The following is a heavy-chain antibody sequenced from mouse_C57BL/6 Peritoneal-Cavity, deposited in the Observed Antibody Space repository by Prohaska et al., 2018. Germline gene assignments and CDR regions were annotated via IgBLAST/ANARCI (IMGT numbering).Heavy chain of an antibody. CDR3: ARPPLLSHWYFDV. CDR2: INPDSSTI. V-gene: IGHV4-1*01. J-gene: IGHJ1*03. D-gene: IGHD2-1*01. CDR1: GIDFSRYW. Sequence: EVKLLQSGGGLVQPGGSLKLSCAASGIDFSRYWMSWVRRAPGKGLEWILEINPDSSTINYAPSLKDKVIISRDNAKNTLYLQMSKVRSEDTALYYCARPPLLSHWYFDVWGTGTTVTVSS.